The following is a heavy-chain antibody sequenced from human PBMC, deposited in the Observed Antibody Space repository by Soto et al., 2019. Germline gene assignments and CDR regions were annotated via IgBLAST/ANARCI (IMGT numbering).Heavy chain of an antibody. J-gene: IGHJ4*02. V-gene: IGHV1-3*05. CDR1: GYTFTSYA. CDR3: ARSIVVVTALDY. D-gene: IGHD2-21*02. Sequence: QVQLVQSGAEEKKPGASVKVSCKASGYTFTSYAMHWVHQAPGQRLEWMGWINAGNGNTKYSQKFQGRVTITRDTSASTAYMELSSLRSEDTAVYYCARSIVVVTALDYWGQGTLVTVPS. CDR2: INAGNGNT.